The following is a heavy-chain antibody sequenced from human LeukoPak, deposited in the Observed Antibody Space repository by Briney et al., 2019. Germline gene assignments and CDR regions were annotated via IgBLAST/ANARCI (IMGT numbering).Heavy chain of an antibody. D-gene: IGHD6-19*01. Sequence: PSETLSLTCTVSGGSISSSSYYWGWVRQPPGKGLEWIGSIYYSGSTYYNPSLKSRVTISVDTSKNQFSLKLSSVTAADTAVYYCATPPPRRQWLKGGDAFDIWGQGTMVTVSS. CDR2: IYYSGST. CDR1: GGSISSSSYY. V-gene: IGHV4-39*01. J-gene: IGHJ3*02. CDR3: ATPPPRRQWLKGGDAFDI.